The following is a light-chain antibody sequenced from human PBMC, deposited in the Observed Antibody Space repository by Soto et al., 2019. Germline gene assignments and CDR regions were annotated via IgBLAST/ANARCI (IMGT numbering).Light chain of an antibody. CDR2: GTY. J-gene: IGKJ3*01. Sequence: EIVLTQSPGTLSLSPGERATLSCRASQSVSSSYLAWHQQKPGQAPRLLIYGTYSRATGIPDRLSGSGSGTDFTLTINRLEPEDFAVYYCQQYGSSPFTFGPGTKVDIK. CDR1: QSVSSSY. V-gene: IGKV3-20*01. CDR3: QQYGSSPFT.